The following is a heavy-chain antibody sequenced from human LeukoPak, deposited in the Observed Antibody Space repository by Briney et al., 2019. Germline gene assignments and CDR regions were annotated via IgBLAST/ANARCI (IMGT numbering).Heavy chain of an antibody. V-gene: IGHV3-74*01. CDR2: INSDGRST. J-gene: IGHJ6*03. Sequence: GGSLRLSCAASGLTFSGYWMHWVRQAPGKGLVWVSRINSDGRSTTYADSVKGRFTVSRDNAKNTLYLQMNSLRAEDTAVYYCAGGGGYYNFWSGDYYHYYYYMDVWRKGTTVTVFS. D-gene: IGHD3-3*01. CDR3: AGGGGYYNFWSGDYYHYYYYMDV. CDR1: GLTFSGYW.